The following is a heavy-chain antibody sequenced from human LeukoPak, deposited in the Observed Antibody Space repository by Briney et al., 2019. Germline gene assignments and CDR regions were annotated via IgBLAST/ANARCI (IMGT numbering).Heavy chain of an antibody. V-gene: IGHV1-69*04. CDR1: GGTFSTSA. D-gene: IGHD5-18*01. CDR2: IIPVLNIT. Sequence: SVQVSCKTSGGTFSTSAITWVRQAPGQGLEWVGRIIPVLNITTYAQRFQGRVTITADTSTSTVYMELSSLRSEETAVYYCARDQGLTAPPPYGLDVWGQGTTVIVSS. J-gene: IGHJ6*02. CDR3: ARDQGLTAPPPYGLDV.